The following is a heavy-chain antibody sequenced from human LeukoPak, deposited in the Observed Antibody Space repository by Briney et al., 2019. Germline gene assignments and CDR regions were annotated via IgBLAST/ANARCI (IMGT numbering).Heavy chain of an antibody. CDR3: AKAPVTTCRGAYCYPFDY. CDR1: GFTFSSNW. J-gene: IGHJ4*02. CDR2: IQPDGSEQ. V-gene: IGHV3-7*03. Sequence: GGSLRLSCAASGFTFSSNWMSWVRQAPGKGLEWVGNIQPDGSEQYPVDSVKGRFTISRDSSKNTLFLQMNRLRPEDAAVYYCAKAPVTTCRGAYCYPFDYWGQGTLVTVSS. D-gene: IGHD2-21*01.